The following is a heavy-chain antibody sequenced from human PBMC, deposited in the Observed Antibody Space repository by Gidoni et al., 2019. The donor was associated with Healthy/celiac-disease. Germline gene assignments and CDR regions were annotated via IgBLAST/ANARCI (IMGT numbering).Heavy chain of an antibody. CDR1: GGAASSGSYC. CDR3: AREPLWFGELSY. D-gene: IGHD3-10*01. Sequence: QVQLQESGPGLVKPSETLSLTCTVSGGAASSGSYCWSWIRQPPGTGLEWIGYIYSSGGTNYNPSLKSRATISVDTSKNQFSLKLSSVPAADTAVYYCAREPLWFGELSYWGQGTLVTVSS. V-gene: IGHV4-61*01. CDR2: IYSSGGT. J-gene: IGHJ4*02.